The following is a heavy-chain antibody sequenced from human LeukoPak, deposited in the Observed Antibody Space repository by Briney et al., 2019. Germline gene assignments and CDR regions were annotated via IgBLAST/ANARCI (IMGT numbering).Heavy chain of an antibody. V-gene: IGHV4-34*01. D-gene: IGHD3-22*01. Sequence: PSETLSLTCAVYGGSFSGYYWSWIRQPPGKGLEWIGEINHSGSTNYNPSLKSRVTISVDTSKNQFSLKLSSVTAADTAVYYCATWVWGKYYYDSSDNYWGQGTLVTVSS. CDR1: GGSFSGYY. CDR2: INHSGST. CDR3: ATWVWGKYYYDSSDNY. J-gene: IGHJ4*02.